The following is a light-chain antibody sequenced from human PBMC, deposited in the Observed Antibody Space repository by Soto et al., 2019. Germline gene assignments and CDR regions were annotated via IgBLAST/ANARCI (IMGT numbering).Light chain of an antibody. J-gene: IGKJ1*01. V-gene: IGKV1-5*03. Sequence: DIQMTQSPSTLSGSVGDRVTITCRASQTISSWLAWYQQKPGKAPKLLIYKASALESGVPSRFSGSGSGTESTLTISSLEPEDFATYYCQHYNTYPWTFGQGTKVDIK. CDR2: KAS. CDR3: QHYNTYPWT. CDR1: QTISSW.